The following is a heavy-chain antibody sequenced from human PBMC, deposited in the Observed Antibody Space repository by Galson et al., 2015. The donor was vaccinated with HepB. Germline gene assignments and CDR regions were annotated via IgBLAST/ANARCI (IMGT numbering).Heavy chain of an antibody. CDR2: IVVGSGNT. Sequence: SVKVSCKASGFTFTSSAVQWVRQARGQRLEWIGWIVVGSGNTNYAQKFQERVTITRDMSTSTAYMELSSLRSEDTAVYYCAAPRLSSGWTRYGMDVWGQGTTVTVSS. CDR3: AAPRLSSGWTRYGMDV. V-gene: IGHV1-58*01. D-gene: IGHD6-19*01. J-gene: IGHJ6*02. CDR1: GFTFTSSA.